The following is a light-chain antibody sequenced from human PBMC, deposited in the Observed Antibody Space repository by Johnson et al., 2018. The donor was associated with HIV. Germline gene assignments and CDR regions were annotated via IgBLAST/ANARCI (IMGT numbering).Light chain of an antibody. J-gene: IGLJ1*01. V-gene: IGLV1-51*02. CDR2: ENN. CDR3: GTWDSSLSAGGNV. CDR1: SSNVGNNY. Sequence: QSVLTQPPSVSAAPGQKVTISCSGSSSNVGNNYVSWYQCLPGTAPKLLIFENNKRPSGIPDRFSGSKSGTSATLGITGLQTGDEADYYCGTWDSSLSAGGNVFGTGTKVTVL.